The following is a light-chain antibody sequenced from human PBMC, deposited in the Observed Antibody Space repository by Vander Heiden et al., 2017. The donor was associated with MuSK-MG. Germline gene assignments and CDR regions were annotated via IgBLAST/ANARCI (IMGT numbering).Light chain of an antibody. CDR2: GAS. CDR3: QQYNNWPPFT. Sequence: EIVMTQSPAILSVSPGEGAILSCRASQSVSRNLAWYQQKPGQAPRLLIYGASTRATGIPARFSGGGSGTEFTLTISSRQSEDFAVYYCQQYNNWPPFTFGQGTKLXIK. J-gene: IGKJ2*01. CDR1: QSVSRN. V-gene: IGKV3-15*01.